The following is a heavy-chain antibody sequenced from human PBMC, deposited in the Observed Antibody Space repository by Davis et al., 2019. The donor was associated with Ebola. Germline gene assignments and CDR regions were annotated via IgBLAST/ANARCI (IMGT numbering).Heavy chain of an antibody. J-gene: IGHJ6*02. CDR1: GYTFTTYD. V-gene: IGHV1-8*01. CDR3: ARGGYFDWLTRWHYYGMDV. CDR2: MNPNSENT. D-gene: IGHD3-9*01. Sequence: AASVKVSCLASGYTFTTYDIHWVRQATGQGLEWMGCMNPNSENTGYAQKFQGRVTMTRSPSISTAYMELSSLRSEDTAVYYCARGGYFDWLTRWHYYGMDVWGQGTTVTVSS.